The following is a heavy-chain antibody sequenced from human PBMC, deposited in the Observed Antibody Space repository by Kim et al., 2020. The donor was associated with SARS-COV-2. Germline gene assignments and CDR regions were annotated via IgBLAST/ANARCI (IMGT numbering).Heavy chain of an antibody. V-gene: IGHV4-31*03. Sequence: SETLSLTCTVSGGSISSGGYYWSWIRQHPGKGLEWIGYIYYSGSTYYNPSLKSRVNISVDTSKNQFSLKLSSVTAADTAVYYCARGGGYYSIDYWGQGTLVTVSS. CDR1: GGSISSGGYY. J-gene: IGHJ4*02. CDR3: ARGGGYYSIDY. D-gene: IGHD3-3*01. CDR2: IYYSGST.